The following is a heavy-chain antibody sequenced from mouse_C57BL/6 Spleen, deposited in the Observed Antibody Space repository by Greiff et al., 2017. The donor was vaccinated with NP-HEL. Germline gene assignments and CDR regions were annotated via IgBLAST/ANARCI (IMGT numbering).Heavy chain of an antibody. CDR2: IRLKSDNYAT. J-gene: IGHJ3*01. Sequence: EVMLVESGGGLVQPGGSMKLSCVASGFTFSNYWMNWVRQSPEKGLEWVAQIRLKSDNYATHYAESVKGRFTISRDDSKSSVYLQMNNLRAEDTGIYYCTGEGDYETAWFAYWGQGTLVTVSA. CDR1: GFTFSNYW. D-gene: IGHD2-4*01. CDR3: TGEGDYETAWFAY. V-gene: IGHV6-3*01.